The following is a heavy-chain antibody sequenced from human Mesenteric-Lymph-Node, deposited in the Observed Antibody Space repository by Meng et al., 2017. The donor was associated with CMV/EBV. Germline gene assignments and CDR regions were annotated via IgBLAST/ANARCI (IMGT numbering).Heavy chain of an antibody. Sequence: GGSLRLSCAASGFTFSNAWMTWVRQAPGKGLEWVSVINGAASTVYADSVTGRSLISRDDSKNSVYLQLNNLRAEDTAIYYCVRGEKMGHSYTNFLNLWGQGRLVTVSS. CDR2: INGAAST. J-gene: IGHJ5*02. CDR1: GFTFSNAW. V-gene: IGHV3-53*01. D-gene: IGHD3-16*02. CDR3: VRGEKMGHSYTNFLNL.